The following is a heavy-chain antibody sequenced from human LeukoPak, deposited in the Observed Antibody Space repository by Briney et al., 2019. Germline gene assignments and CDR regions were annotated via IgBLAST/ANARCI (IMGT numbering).Heavy chain of an antibody. CDR2: IYHSGST. V-gene: IGHV4-30-2*01. Sequence: NPSETLSLTCTVSGGSISSGGYYWSCIRQPPGKGLEWIGYIYHSGSTYYNPSLKSRVTISVDRSKNQFSLKLSSVTAADTAVYYCARGTVGATFRLDPWGQGTLVTVSS. CDR3: ARGTVGATFRLDP. CDR1: GGSISSGGYY. D-gene: IGHD1-26*01. J-gene: IGHJ5*02.